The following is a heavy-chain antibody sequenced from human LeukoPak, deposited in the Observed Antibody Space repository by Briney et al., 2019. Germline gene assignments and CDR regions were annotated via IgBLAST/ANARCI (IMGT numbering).Heavy chain of an antibody. D-gene: IGHD4-11*01. CDR1: GGSFSGYY. Sequence: SETLSLTCAVYGGSFSGYYWSWIRQPPGKGLEWIGEINHSGSTNYNPSLKSRVTISVDTSKNQFSLKLSSVTAADTAVYYCASLYSNSPGHRYYYYYYGMDVWGQGTTVTVSS. J-gene: IGHJ6*02. CDR2: INHSGST. CDR3: ASLYSNSPGHRYYYYYYGMDV. V-gene: IGHV4-34*01.